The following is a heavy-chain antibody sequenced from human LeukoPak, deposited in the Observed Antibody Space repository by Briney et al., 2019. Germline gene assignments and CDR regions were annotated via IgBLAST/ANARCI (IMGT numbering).Heavy chain of an antibody. CDR1: GFTFSIYA. Sequence: GGSLRLSCAASGFTFSIYAMSWVRQAPGKGLEWVSAISGSGGSTYYADSVKGRFTISRDNSKNTLYLQMNSLRAEDTAVYYCAKRPSGDYVWGSYRHPRDYWGQGTLVTVSS. D-gene: IGHD3-16*02. V-gene: IGHV3-23*01. J-gene: IGHJ4*02. CDR3: AKRPSGDYVWGSYRHPRDY. CDR2: ISGSGGST.